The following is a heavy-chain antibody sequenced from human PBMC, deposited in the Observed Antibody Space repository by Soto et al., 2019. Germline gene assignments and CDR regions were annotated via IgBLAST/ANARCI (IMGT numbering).Heavy chain of an antibody. CDR1: GGSFSGYY. D-gene: IGHD3-10*01. CDR2: INHSGSI. V-gene: IGHV4-34*01. CDR3: ARDYYGSGSYYY. J-gene: IGHJ4*02. Sequence: QVQLQQWGAGLLKPSETLSLTCAVYGGSFSGYYWSWIRQPPGKGLEWIGEINHSGSINYNPSLKSRLTILVDTSKNQFSLKLTSVTAADTAVYYCARDYYGSGSYYYWGQGTLVTVSS.